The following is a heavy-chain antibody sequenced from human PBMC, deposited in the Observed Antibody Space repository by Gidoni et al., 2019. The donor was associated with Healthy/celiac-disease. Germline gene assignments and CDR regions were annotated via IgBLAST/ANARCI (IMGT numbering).Heavy chain of an antibody. Sequence: QVQLQQWGAGLLKPSETLSLTCAVYGGSFSGYYWSWSRQPPGKGLEWIGEINHSGSTNYNPSLKSRVTISVDTSKNQFSLKLSSVTAADTAVYYCARAWLNGYDFTRYYYYGMDVWGQGTTVTVSS. V-gene: IGHV4-34*01. J-gene: IGHJ6*02. CDR1: GGSFSGYY. D-gene: IGHD5-12*01. CDR2: INHSGST. CDR3: ARAWLNGYDFTRYYYYGMDV.